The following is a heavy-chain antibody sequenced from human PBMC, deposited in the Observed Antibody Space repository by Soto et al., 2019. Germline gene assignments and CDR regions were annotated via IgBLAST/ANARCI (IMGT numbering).Heavy chain of an antibody. CDR2: INKDGSEK. CDR1: GFTFTSYW. CDR3: VREIASRL. V-gene: IGHV3-7*01. J-gene: IGHJ6*04. Sequence: EVQVVESGGGLVQPGGALRLSCAASGFTFTSYWMTWVRQAPGRGLEWVVNINKDGSEKYYVDSVKGRFTISRDNAKSSLYLQMNSLRADDTAVYYCVREIASRLWGKGTTVIVSS. D-gene: IGHD2-21*01.